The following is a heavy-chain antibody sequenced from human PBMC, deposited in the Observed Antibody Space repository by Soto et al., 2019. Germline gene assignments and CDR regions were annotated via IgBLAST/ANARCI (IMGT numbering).Heavy chain of an antibody. CDR2: INHSGST. CDR3: ARGRYYDFWSGYYMVAGNWFDP. J-gene: IGHJ5*02. D-gene: IGHD3-3*01. Sequence: SETLSLTYAVYGGSFSGYYWSWIRQPPGKGLEWIGEINHSGSTNYNPSLKSRVTISVDTSKNQFSLKLSSVTAADTAVYYCARGRYYDFWSGYYMVAGNWFDPWGQGTLVTVSS. CDR1: GGSFSGYY. V-gene: IGHV4-34*01.